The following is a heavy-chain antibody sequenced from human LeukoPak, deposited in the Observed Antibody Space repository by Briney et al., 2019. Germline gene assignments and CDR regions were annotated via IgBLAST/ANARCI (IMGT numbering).Heavy chain of an antibody. CDR3: AKGRLLGELLPEFQH. D-gene: IGHD3-10*01. J-gene: IGHJ1*01. CDR1: GFTFSSYG. Sequence: PGGSLRLSCAASGFTFSSYGMHWVRQAPGKGLEWVAAISYDGSNKYYADSVKGRFTISRDNSKNTLYLQMNSLRAEDTAVYYCAKGRLLGELLPEFQHWGQGTLVAVSS. V-gene: IGHV3-30*18. CDR2: ISYDGSNK.